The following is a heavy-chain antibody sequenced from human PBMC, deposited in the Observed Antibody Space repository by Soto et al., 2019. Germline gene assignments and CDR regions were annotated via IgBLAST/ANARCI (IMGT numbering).Heavy chain of an antibody. J-gene: IGHJ3*02. Sequence: SETLSLTCTVSGGSVSSGSYYWSWIRQPPGKGLEWIGYIYYSGSTNYNPSLKSRVTISVDTSKNQFSLKLSSVTAADTAVYYCARTYYYDSSGPSDAFDIWGQGTMGTVSS. D-gene: IGHD3-22*01. CDR3: ARTYYYDSSGPSDAFDI. CDR1: GGSVSSGSYY. CDR2: IYYSGST. V-gene: IGHV4-61*01.